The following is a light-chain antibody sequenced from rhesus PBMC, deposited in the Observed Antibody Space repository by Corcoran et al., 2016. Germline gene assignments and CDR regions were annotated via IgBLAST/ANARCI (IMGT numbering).Light chain of an antibody. V-gene: IGKV1-44*01. CDR1: QTISCY. Sequence: DIQMTQSPSSFSASVGDRVTIPCRASQTISCYLAWYQQKRGKVPKLRIYAASGLESGVPSRFSGSGAGTEFTLTSSSLKPEGVATCSCQPRSSRPGAFGRGTKV. J-gene: IGKJ1*01. CDR2: AAS. CDR3: QPRSSRPGA.